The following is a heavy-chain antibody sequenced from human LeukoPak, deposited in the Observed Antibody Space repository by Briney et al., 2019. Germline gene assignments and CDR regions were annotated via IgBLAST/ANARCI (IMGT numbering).Heavy chain of an antibody. V-gene: IGHV3-7*01. CDR2: IKQDGSEK. J-gene: IGHJ4*02. D-gene: IGHD1-14*01. Sequence: GGSLRLSCAASGFTFSSYWMSWVRQAPGKGLEWVANIKQDGSEKYYVDSVKGRFTISRDNAKNSLYLQMSSLRAEDTAVYYCARDNPRRPFDYWGQGTLVTVSS. CDR3: ARDNPRRPFDY. CDR1: GFTFSSYW.